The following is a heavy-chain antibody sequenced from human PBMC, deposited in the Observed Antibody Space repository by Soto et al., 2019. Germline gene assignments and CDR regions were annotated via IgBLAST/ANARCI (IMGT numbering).Heavy chain of an antibody. D-gene: IGHD6-13*01. CDR2: MNPNSGNT. CDR1: GYTFTSYD. Sequence: ASVKVSCKASGYTFTSYDINWVRQATGQGLEWMGWMNPNSGNTGYAQKFQGRVTMTRNTSISTAYMELSSLRSEDTAVYYCARGTHVAEAGIESEINWGQGTLVTVSS. CDR3: ARGTHVAEAGIESEIN. V-gene: IGHV1-8*01. J-gene: IGHJ4*02.